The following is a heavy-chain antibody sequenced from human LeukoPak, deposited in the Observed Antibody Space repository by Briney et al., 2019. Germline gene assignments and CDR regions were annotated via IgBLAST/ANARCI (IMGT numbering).Heavy chain of an antibody. D-gene: IGHD2-2*01. Sequence: PSETLSLTCSVSGASIGSYYWGWIRQPPGKGLEWIGYIYYSGSTYYNPSLKSRVTISVDTSKNQFSLKLSSVTAADTAVYYCARHMVIVVPAAEVWGQGTLVTVSS. CDR2: IYYSGST. CDR3: ARHMVIVVPAAEV. CDR1: GASIGSYY. V-gene: IGHV4-59*08. J-gene: IGHJ4*02.